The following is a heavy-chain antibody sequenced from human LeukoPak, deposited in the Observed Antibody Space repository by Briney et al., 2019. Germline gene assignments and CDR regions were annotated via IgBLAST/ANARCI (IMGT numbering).Heavy chain of an antibody. J-gene: IGHJ4*02. Sequence: GGSLRPSCAASGFTFSSYSMNWVRQAPGKGLEWVSSISSSSSYIYYADSVKGRFTISRDNAKNSLYLQMNSLRAEDTAVYYCARDPVATITPFDYWGQGTLVTVSS. V-gene: IGHV3-21*01. CDR2: ISSSSSYI. CDR3: ARDPVATITPFDY. D-gene: IGHD5-12*01. CDR1: GFTFSSYS.